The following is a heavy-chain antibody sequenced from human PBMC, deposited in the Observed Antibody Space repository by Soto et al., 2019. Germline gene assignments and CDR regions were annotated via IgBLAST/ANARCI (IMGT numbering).Heavy chain of an antibody. J-gene: IGHJ5*02. CDR2: INVSCGST. V-gene: IGHV3-23*01. D-gene: IGHD2-2*03. CDR3: VKKSMDIPGVFVP. Sequence: PGGSLRLSCAASGFTFTSYAMSWVRLAPGKGLEWVSVINVSCGSTYYADSVTGRFTISRDNAKNTVYLEMNSLRVEDTAKYYCVKKSMDIPGVFVPWGLGTLVTVSS. CDR1: GFTFTSYA.